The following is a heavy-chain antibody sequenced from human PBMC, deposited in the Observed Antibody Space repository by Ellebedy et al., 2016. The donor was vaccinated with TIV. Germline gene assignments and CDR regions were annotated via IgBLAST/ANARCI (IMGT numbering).Heavy chain of an antibody. J-gene: IGHJ4*02. V-gene: IGHV3-23*01. CDR2: IRASGGNT. Sequence: GESLKISCAVSGFSISRYGISWVRQAPGKGLKWVSDIRASGGNTFYADSVKGRFTVSRDTSKNTVYLQMSSLRPEDTAVYSCALDPYSGYDLASEIDYWGRGTLVTVSP. CDR3: ALDPYSGYDLASEIDY. CDR1: GFSISRYG. D-gene: IGHD5-12*01.